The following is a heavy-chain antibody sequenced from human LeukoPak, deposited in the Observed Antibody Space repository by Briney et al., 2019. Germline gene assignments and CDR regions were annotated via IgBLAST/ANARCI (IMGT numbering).Heavy chain of an antibody. Sequence: SQTLSLTCTVSGGSISSGGYYWSWVRQPPGKGLEWIGEIYHSGSTNYNPSLKSRVTISVDKSKNQFSLKLSSVTAADTAVYYCARGSRYYYDSSGYYPIDYWGQGTLVTVSS. CDR3: ARGSRYYYDSSGYYPIDY. CDR2: IYHSGST. CDR1: GGSISSGGYY. D-gene: IGHD3-22*01. V-gene: IGHV4-30-2*01. J-gene: IGHJ4*02.